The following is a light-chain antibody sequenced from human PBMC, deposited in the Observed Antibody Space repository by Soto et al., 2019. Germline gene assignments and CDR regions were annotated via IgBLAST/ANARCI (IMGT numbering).Light chain of an antibody. CDR3: QHFTNWPTT. Sequence: EIVMTQSPATLSVSPGERFTLSCRASQSVRDNLAWYQQKPGQAPRLLISRASIRATGIPARFSGSGSGTEFSLTISSLQSEDFAVYYCQHFTNWPTTFGQGTKLEIK. J-gene: IGKJ2*01. CDR2: RAS. V-gene: IGKV3-15*01. CDR1: QSVRDN.